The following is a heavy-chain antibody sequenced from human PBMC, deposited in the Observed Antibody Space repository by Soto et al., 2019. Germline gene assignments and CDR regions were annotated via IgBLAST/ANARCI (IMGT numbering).Heavy chain of an antibody. J-gene: IGHJ4*02. CDR1: GFTFSSYA. CDR2: ISYDGSNK. V-gene: IGHV3-30-3*01. Sequence: GGSLRLSCAASGFTFSSYAMHWVRQAPGKGLEWVAVISYDGSNKYYADSVKGRFTISRDNSKNTLYLQMNSLRAEDTAVYYCARDSISSGLDYWGQGTLVTVSS. D-gene: IGHD6-19*01. CDR3: ARDSISSGLDY.